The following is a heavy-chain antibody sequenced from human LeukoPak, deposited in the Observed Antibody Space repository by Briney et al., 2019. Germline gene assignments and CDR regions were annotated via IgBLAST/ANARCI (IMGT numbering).Heavy chain of an antibody. D-gene: IGHD2-2*01. V-gene: IGHV3-21*01. J-gene: IGHJ3*02. Sequence: GGSLRLSCAASGFTFSSYSMNWVRQAPGKGLEWVSSISSSSSYIYYADSVKGRFTISRDNAKNSLYLQMNSLRAEDTAVYYCAREYCSSTSCYRSAFDIWGQGTMVTVSS. CDR2: ISSSSSYI. CDR3: AREYCSSTSCYRSAFDI. CDR1: GFTFSSYS.